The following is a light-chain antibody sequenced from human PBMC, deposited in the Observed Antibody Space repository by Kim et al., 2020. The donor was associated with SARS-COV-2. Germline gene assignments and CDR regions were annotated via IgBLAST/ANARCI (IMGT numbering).Light chain of an antibody. CDR1: NIGSKS. V-gene: IGLV3-21*04. CDR3: QVWDSSSDHVV. J-gene: IGLJ2*01. CDR2: YDS. Sequence: PGKTASITCGGNNIGSKSVHWYQQKPGQAPVLVIYYDSDRPSGIPERFSGSNSGNTATLTISRVEAGDEADYYCQVWDSSSDHVVFGGGTQLTVL.